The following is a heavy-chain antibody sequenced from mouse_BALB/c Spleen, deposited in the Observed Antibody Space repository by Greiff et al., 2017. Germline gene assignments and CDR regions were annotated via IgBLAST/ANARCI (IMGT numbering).Heavy chain of an antibody. J-gene: IGHJ3*01. V-gene: IGHV2-2*02. Sequence: VQLQQSGPGLVQPSQSLSITCTVSGFSLTSYGVHWVRQSPGKGLEWLGVIWSGGSTDYNAAFISRLSISKDNSKSQVFFKMNSLQANDTAIYYCARRGVYYDYDKAWFAYWGQGTLVTVSA. CDR1: GFSLTSYG. D-gene: IGHD2-4*01. CDR3: ARRGVYYDYDKAWFAY. CDR2: IWSGGST.